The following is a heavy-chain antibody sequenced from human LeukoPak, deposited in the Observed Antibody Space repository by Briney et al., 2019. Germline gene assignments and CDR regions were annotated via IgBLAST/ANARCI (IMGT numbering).Heavy chain of an antibody. CDR1: GGTFSSYA. D-gene: IGHD3-3*01. Sequence: ASVKVSCKASGGTFSSYAISWVRQAPGQGLEWMGIINPSGGSTSYAQKFQGRVTMTRDTSTSTVYMELSSLRSEDTAVYYCARDPRIILRFLEWSMGSGAFDIWGQGTMVTVSS. CDR3: ARDPRIILRFLEWSMGSGAFDI. J-gene: IGHJ3*02. V-gene: IGHV1-46*01. CDR2: INPSGGST.